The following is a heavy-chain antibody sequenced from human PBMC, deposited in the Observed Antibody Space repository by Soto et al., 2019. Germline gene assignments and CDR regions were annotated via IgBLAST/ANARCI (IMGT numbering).Heavy chain of an antibody. D-gene: IGHD4-17*01. CDR3: GGQDYGAKGYYFEN. CDR2: IYYIGNT. Sequence: QLQLKESGSGLVKPSETLALTCIVSKGSISSRSYYWGWIRQTPGKGLEWIGRIYYIGNTYYNPSLKSRVTISTYTSKTQFSLKMNSVTAADTAVYFCGGQDYGAKGYYFENWGKGALVTVSS. CDR1: KGSISSRSYY. J-gene: IGHJ4*02. V-gene: IGHV4-39*01.